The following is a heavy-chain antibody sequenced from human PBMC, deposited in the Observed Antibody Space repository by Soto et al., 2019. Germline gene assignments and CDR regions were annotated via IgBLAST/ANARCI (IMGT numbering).Heavy chain of an antibody. J-gene: IGHJ5*02. CDR1: GASISGYY. Sequence: QVQLQESVPGLVKPSETLSLTCTVSGASISGYYWSWIRKSAGKGLKWIGRIYATGTTDYNPSLKSRVMMSVDTSKKQFSLKLRSVTAADTAVYYCVRDGTKTLRDWFDPWGQGMSVTVSS. CDR3: VRDGTKTLRDWFDP. D-gene: IGHD1-1*01. CDR2: IYATGTT. V-gene: IGHV4-4*07.